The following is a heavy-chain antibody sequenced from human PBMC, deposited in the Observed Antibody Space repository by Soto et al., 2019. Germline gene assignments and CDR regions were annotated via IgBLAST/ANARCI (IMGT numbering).Heavy chain of an antibody. CDR1: GFTFSSYA. J-gene: IGHJ3*02. V-gene: IGHV3-23*01. CDR2: ISGSGGST. Sequence: PGGSLRISCAASGFTFSSYAMSWVRQAPGKGLEWVSAISGSGGSTYYADSVKGRFTISRDNSKNTLYLQMNSLRAEDTAVYYCAILVYVILTGYFSRPFDIWCQATMVTLSS. D-gene: IGHD3-9*01. CDR3: AILVYVILTGYFSRPFDI.